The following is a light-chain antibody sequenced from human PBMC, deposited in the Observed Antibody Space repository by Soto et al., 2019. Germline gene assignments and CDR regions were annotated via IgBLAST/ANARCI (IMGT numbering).Light chain of an antibody. CDR1: QGISIY. Sequence: GDRVTITCRASQGISIYLAWYQQKPGEVPQLLIYAASTLQSGVPSRFSGSGSGTDFTLTINSLQPEDVATYYCQKYDNAPRAFGQGTRVDIK. J-gene: IGKJ1*01. CDR3: QKYDNAPRA. CDR2: AAS. V-gene: IGKV1-27*01.